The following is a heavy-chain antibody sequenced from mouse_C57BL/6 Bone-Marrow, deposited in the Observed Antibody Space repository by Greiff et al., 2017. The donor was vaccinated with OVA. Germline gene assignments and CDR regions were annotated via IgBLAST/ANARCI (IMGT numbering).Heavy chain of an antibody. Sequence: VQLQQSVAELVRPGASVKLSCTASGFNIKNTYMQWVKQRPEQGLEWIGMIDPANGSTKYAPKFQGKATIPADTSSNTAYLQLSSLTSADTASDYCARIANWDGEANWGQGKLVTVSA. D-gene: IGHD4-1*01. J-gene: IGHJ3*01. CDR1: GFNIKNTY. V-gene: IGHV14-3*01. CDR2: IDPANGST. CDR3: ARIANWDGEAN.